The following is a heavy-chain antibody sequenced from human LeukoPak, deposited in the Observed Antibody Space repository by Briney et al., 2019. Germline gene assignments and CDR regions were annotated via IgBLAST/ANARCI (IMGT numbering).Heavy chain of an antibody. CDR1: GYTFTSYD. CDR3: ARTPYSSSWYGGYYYYYGMDV. Sequence: ASVKVSCKASGYTFTSYDINWVRQAAGQGLEWMGWMNPNSGNTGYAQKFQGRVTMTRNTSISTAYMELSSLRSEDTAVYYCARTPYSSSWYGGYYYYYGMDVWGQGTTVTVSS. J-gene: IGHJ6*02. CDR2: MNPNSGNT. D-gene: IGHD6-13*01. V-gene: IGHV1-8*01.